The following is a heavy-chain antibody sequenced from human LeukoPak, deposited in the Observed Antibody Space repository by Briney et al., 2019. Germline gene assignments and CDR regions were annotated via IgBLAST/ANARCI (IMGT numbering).Heavy chain of an antibody. CDR3: ARPSGGSGRWGDNWFDP. CDR1: GYTFTGSY. Sequence: ASVEVSCKASGYTFTGSYMHWVRQAPGQGLEWVGWINLNSGGTNYAQKFQGRVTMTRDTSISTAYMELSSLRSDDTAVYYCARPSGGSGRWGDNWFDPWGQGTLVTVSS. D-gene: IGHD3-10*01. J-gene: IGHJ5*02. V-gene: IGHV1-2*02. CDR2: INLNSGGT.